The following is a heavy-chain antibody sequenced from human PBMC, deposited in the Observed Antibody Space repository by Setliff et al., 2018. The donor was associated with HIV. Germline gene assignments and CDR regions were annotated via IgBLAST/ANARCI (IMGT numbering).Heavy chain of an antibody. CDR1: GYTFTSYF. D-gene: IGHD2-2*01. Sequence: ASVKVSCKAFGYTFTSYFLHWVRQAPGQGLERLGIIDPNGGATNNAQKLQGRLTVTTDTSTGTLYMELSNLRSDDSAVYYCARAGGGATDQAFDIWGQGTMVTVSS. CDR3: ARAGGGATDQAFDI. J-gene: IGHJ3*02. V-gene: IGHV1-46*01. CDR2: IDPNGGAT.